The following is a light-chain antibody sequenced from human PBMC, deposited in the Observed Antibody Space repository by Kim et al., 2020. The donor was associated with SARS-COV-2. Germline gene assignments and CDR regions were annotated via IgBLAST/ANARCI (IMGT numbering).Light chain of an antibody. CDR3: QQRGNWPT. CDR2: DAS. CDR1: QSVRTY. V-gene: IGKV3-11*01. Sequence: EIVLTQSPATLSLSPGERATLSCRASQSVRTYLAWYQQKPVQAPRLLIYDASNRATGIPARFSGSGSGTDFTLTISSLEPEDFAVYYCQQRGNWPTFGQGTRLEIK. J-gene: IGKJ5*01.